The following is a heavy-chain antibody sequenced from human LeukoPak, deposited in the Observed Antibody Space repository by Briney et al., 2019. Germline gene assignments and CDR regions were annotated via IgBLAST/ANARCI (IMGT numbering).Heavy chain of an antibody. CDR2: MNPNSGNT. CDR1: GYTFTSYD. Sequence: GASVKVSCKASGYTFTSYDINWVRQATGQGLEWMGWMNPNSGNTGYAQKFQGRVTITRNTSISTAYMELSSLRSEDTAVYYCARVGCSSTSCYMGIHYYYYYYMDVWGKGTTVTVSS. D-gene: IGHD2-2*02. J-gene: IGHJ6*03. V-gene: IGHV1-8*03. CDR3: ARVGCSSTSCYMGIHYYYYYYMDV.